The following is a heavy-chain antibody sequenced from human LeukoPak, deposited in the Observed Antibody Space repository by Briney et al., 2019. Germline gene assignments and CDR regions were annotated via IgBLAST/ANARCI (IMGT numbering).Heavy chain of an antibody. V-gene: IGHV3-15*01. D-gene: IGHD2-21*01. CDR3: ITADSQAFDV. J-gene: IGHJ3*01. Sequence: GGSLRLSCAASGSTFTNAWMGWVRQAPGKGLEWVGRIKSKTDGGTADYAAPVKGRFTISRDDSKSTLYLQMNSLKSGDTAVYYCITADSQAFDVWGQGTMVTVSS. CDR2: IKSKTDGGTA. CDR1: GSTFTNAW.